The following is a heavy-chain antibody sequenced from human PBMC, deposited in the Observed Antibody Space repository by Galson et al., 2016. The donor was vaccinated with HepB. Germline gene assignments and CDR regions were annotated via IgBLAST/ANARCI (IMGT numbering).Heavy chain of an antibody. Sequence: SLRLSCAASGFTGFTFSSYWMHWVRQAPGKGLVWVSRISLDGSVTIYEDSVKGRFSTSRDNAKNTLFLQMNSLRAEDTAVYYCGASRDGYIDYWGQGALVTISS. CDR1: GFTGFTFSSYW. D-gene: IGHD5-24*01. V-gene: IGHV3-74*01. CDR3: GASRDGYIDY. CDR2: ISLDGSVT. J-gene: IGHJ4*01.